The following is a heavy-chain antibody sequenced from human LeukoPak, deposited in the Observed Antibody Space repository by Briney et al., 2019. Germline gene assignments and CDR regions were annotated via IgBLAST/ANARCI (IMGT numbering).Heavy chain of an antibody. D-gene: IGHD1-26*01. CDR2: IIPILGIA. J-gene: IGHJ4*02. Sequence: SVKVSCKASGGTFSSYAISWVRQAPGQGLEWMGRIIPILGIANYAQKFQGRVTITADKSMSTAYMELSSLRSEDTAVYYCAREQVDSGSYYYFDYWGQGTLVTVSS. CDR3: AREQVDSGSYYYFDY. V-gene: IGHV1-69*04. CDR1: GGTFSSYA.